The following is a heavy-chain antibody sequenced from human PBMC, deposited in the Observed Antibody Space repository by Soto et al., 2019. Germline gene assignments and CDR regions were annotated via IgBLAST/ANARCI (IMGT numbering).Heavy chain of an antibody. CDR1: GFTFDDYA. CDR3: AKDRSTGVTAIDY. J-gene: IGHJ4*02. D-gene: IGHD4-17*01. Sequence: EVQLVESGGGLVQPGRSLRLSCAASGFTFDDYAMHWVRQAPGKGLEWVSGISWNSGSIGYADSVKGRFTISRDNAKNSLYLQMNSLRAEDTALYYCAKDRSTGVTAIDYWGQGTLVTVSS. V-gene: IGHV3-9*01. CDR2: ISWNSGSI.